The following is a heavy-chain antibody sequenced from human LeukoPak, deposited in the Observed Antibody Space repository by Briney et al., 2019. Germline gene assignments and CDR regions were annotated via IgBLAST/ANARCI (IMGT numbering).Heavy chain of an antibody. Sequence: GGSLRLSCAASGFTFSSYWMHWVRQAPGKGLVWVSRIKSDGSTNYADSVKGRFTISRDNAKNTVSLQMNSLRAENTGVYFCARAPSEIGGYYPEYFRHWAQGTLVTVSS. CDR2: IKSDGST. J-gene: IGHJ1*01. CDR3: ARAPSEIGGYYPEYFRH. D-gene: IGHD3-22*01. CDR1: GFTFSSYW. V-gene: IGHV3-74*01.